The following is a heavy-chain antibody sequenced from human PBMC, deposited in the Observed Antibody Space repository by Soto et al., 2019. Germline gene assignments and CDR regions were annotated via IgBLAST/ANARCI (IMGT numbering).Heavy chain of an antibody. CDR2: VDPEDGET. CDR3: ATGFGAGLRSDY. V-gene: IGHV1-24*01. CDR1: GYTLTELS. J-gene: IGHJ4*02. D-gene: IGHD5-12*01. Sequence: ASVKVPCKVSGYTLTELSIHWVRQAPGKGLEWMGGVDPEDGETIYAQKFQGRVTMTEDTSTDTAYMELSSLRSEDTAVYYCATGFGAGLRSDYWGQGTLVTVSS.